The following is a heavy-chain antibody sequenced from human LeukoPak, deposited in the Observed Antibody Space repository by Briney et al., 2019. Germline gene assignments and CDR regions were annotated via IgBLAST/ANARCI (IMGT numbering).Heavy chain of an antibody. CDR1: GYTFTSYG. V-gene: IGHV1-18*01. CDR2: INAYNGDT. CDR3: ARWGLVAPGTYYYYYMDV. J-gene: IGHJ6*03. Sequence: ASVKVSCKASGYTFTSYGISWVRQAPGQGLEWMGWINAYNGDTHYAPNLQGRLTMTTDTSTSMAFMELRSLRPDDTAVYFCARWGLVAPGTYYYYYMDVWGRGTTVTVSS. D-gene: IGHD2-2*01.